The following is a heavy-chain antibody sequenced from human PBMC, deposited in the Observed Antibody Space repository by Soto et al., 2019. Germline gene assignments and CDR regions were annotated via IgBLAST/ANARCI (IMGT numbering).Heavy chain of an antibody. V-gene: IGHV3-23*01. CDR2: ISGSGGST. J-gene: IGHJ3*02. CDR3: AKGSRAGRFLEWPNAFDI. Sequence: XVCLRLSFAACGFTFSSYAMSWVRQAPGKGLEWVSAISGSGGSTYYADSVKGRFTISRDNSKNTLYLQMNSLRAEDTAVYYCAKGSRAGRFLEWPNAFDICGQRTMVTVPS. CDR1: GFTFSSYA. D-gene: IGHD3-3*01.